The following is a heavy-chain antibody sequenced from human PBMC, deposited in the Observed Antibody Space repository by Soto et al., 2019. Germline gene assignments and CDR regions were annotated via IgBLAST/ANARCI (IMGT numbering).Heavy chain of an antibody. J-gene: IGHJ4*02. V-gene: IGHV4-38-2*02. Sequence: SQTLSLTCAVSGYSISSGYYWGWIRQPPGTGLEWIGSIYHSGSTYYNPSLKSRVTISVDTSKNQFSLKLSSVTAADSAVYYCARDGGRAGYSYPSTPGLFDYWGQGTLVTVSS. CDR2: IYHSGST. CDR3: ARDGGRAGYSYPSTPGLFDY. CDR1: GYSISSGYY. D-gene: IGHD5-18*01.